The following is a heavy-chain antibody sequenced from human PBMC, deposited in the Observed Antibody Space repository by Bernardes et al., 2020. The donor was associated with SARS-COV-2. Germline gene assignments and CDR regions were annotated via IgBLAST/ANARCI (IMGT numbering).Heavy chain of an antibody. Sequence: GSLRLSYAASGFTFSNNAMSWARPAPGKGLEWVSSISAVGGGTYYADSMKGRFTISRDNSKNTLYLQMNTLRAEDTAVYYCAKHTGYSSSAMDVWGQGTTVTVSS. CDR1: GFTFSNNA. J-gene: IGHJ6*02. CDR2: ISAVGGGT. V-gene: IGHV3-23*01. D-gene: IGHD6-6*01. CDR3: AKHTGYSSSAMDV.